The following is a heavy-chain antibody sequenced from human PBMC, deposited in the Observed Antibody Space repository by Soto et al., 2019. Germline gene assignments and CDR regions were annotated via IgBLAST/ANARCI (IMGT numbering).Heavy chain of an antibody. Sequence: EVQLVESGGGVVQPGGSLRLSCAASGFTFRNYWMSWVRQAPGKGLEGVANIKQDGSEKYYVDSVKGRFTISRDSADDSVYLQMDSLRAEDTAMYYCARRFFNSDTYSRYTYFDLWGRGTLVTVSS. V-gene: IGHV3-7*01. CDR2: IKQDGSEK. D-gene: IGHD3-3*01. CDR1: GFTFRNYW. J-gene: IGHJ2*01. CDR3: ARRFFNSDTYSRYTYFDL.